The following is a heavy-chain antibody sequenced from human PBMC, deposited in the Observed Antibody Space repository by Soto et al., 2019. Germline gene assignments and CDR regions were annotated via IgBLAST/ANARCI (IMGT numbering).Heavy chain of an antibody. V-gene: IGHV4-31*03. CDR1: CGSISRGGYY. J-gene: IGHJ6*02. CDR2: IYYSGST. CDR3: ARGSNPYYDFWRGYAYYYGMDV. Sequence: PSETLSLTCTVSCGSISRGGYYWSWIRQHPGKGLEWIGYIYYSGSTYYNPSLKSRVTISVDTSKNQFSLKLSSVTAADTAVYYCARGSNPYYDFWRGYAYYYGMDVWGQGTTVTVSS. D-gene: IGHD3-3*01.